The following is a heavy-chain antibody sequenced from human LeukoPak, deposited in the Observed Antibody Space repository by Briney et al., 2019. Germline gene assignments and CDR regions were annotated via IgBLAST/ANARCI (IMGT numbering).Heavy chain of an antibody. V-gene: IGHV1-18*01. CDR3: ARVGVILTGSLDY. CDR1: GYTFTSYG. D-gene: IGHD3-9*01. Sequence: ASVKLSCKASGYTFTSYGISWVRQAPGQGLEWMGWISAYNGNTNYAQKFQGSVPMTPDTSVSTADMELRSLRSDGAAVYYCARVGVILTGSLDYWGQGTLVAVSS. CDR2: ISAYNGNT. J-gene: IGHJ4*02.